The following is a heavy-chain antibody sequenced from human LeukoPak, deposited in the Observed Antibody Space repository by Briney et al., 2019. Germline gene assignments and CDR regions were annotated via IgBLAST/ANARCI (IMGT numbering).Heavy chain of an antibody. CDR2: INHSGST. CDR3: ASGSESTSCSH. V-gene: IGHV4-61*01. Sequence: SETLSLTCTVSGDSVSSGSYYWSWIRQPPGKGLEWIGEINHSGSTNYNPSLKSRVTISVDTSKNQFSLKLSSVTAADTAVYYCASGSESTSCSHWGQGTLVTVSS. J-gene: IGHJ4*02. D-gene: IGHD2-2*01. CDR1: GDSVSSGSYY.